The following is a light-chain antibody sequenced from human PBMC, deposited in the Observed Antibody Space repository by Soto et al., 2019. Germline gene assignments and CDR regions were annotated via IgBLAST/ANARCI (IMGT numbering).Light chain of an antibody. J-gene: IGLJ2*01. CDR2: EGS. Sequence: QSALTQPASVSGSPGQSITISCPGTSSDVGSYNLVSWYQQHPGKAPKLMIYEGSKRPSGVSNRFSGSKSGNTASLTISGLQAEDEADYYCCAYAGSNTVVVFGGGTKLTVL. CDR3: CAYAGSNTVVV. CDR1: SSDVGSYNL. V-gene: IGLV2-23*03.